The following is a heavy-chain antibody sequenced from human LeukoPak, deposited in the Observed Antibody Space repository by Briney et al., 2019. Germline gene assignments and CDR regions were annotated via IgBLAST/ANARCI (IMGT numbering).Heavy chain of an antibody. V-gene: IGHV5-10-1*01. Sequence: GESLKISCKGSGYSFTSYWISWVRQMPGKGLEWMGRIDPSDSYTNYSPSFQGHVTISADKSISTAYLQWSSLKASDTAMYYCARQGCSSTSCHPYYYGMDVWGKGTTVTVSS. CDR2: IDPSDSYT. CDR1: GYSFTSYW. CDR3: ARQGCSSTSCHPYYYGMDV. D-gene: IGHD2-2*01. J-gene: IGHJ6*04.